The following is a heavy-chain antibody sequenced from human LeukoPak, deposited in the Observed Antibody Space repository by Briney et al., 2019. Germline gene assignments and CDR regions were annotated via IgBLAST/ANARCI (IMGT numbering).Heavy chain of an antibody. CDR1: GGSFSAYS. Sequence: SETLSLTCAVYGGSFSAYSWSWIRQPPGKGLEWIGEINHSGSTNYNASLKSRLTISVDTSKNQFSLKLSSVTAADTAVYYCARVGPYKITMVRGIMGYFDSWGQGNLVTVSS. D-gene: IGHD3-10*01. CDR2: INHSGST. J-gene: IGHJ4*02. CDR3: ARVGPYKITMVRGIMGYFDS. V-gene: IGHV4-34*01.